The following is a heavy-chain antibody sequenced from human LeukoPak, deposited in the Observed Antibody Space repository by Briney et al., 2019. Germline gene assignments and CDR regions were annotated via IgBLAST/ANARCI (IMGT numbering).Heavy chain of an antibody. CDR1: GYTFATYF. J-gene: IGHJ5*02. D-gene: IGHD2-8*01. CDR3: ARDAFQYCTNGVCYPKNWFDP. V-gene: IGHV1-2*02. CDR2: IKPNSGVT. Sequence: ASVKVSCKTSGYTFATYFMHWVRQAPGQGLEWMGYIKPNSGVTNYAQKFRGRVTMTWDTSISTAYMELSRLRSDDTAVYYCARDAFQYCTNGVCYPKNWFDPWGQGTLVTVSS.